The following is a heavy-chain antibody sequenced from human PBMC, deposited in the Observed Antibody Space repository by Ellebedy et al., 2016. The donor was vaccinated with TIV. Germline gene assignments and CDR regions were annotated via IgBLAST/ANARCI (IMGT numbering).Heavy chain of an antibody. Sequence: ASVKVSXXASGYTFTGYYMHWVRQAPGQGLEWMGWINPNSGGTNYAQKFQGWVTITRDMSTSTAYMELSSLRSEDTAVYYCAAESYGDYVGYFDYWGQGTLVTVSS. V-gene: IGHV1-2*04. J-gene: IGHJ4*02. D-gene: IGHD4-17*01. CDR3: AAESYGDYVGYFDY. CDR2: INPNSGGT. CDR1: GYTFTGYY.